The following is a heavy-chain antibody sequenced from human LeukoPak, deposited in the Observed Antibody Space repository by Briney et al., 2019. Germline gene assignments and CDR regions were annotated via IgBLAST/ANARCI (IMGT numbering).Heavy chain of an antibody. Sequence: SETLSLTCIVSGYSINNGYYWGWIRQPPGKGLEWIGSIYHSGKTYYNPSLKSRVTISVDTSKNQFSLKLSSVTAADTAVYYCARRGWFDPWGQGTLVTVSS. CDR3: ARRGWFDP. CDR2: IYHSGKT. D-gene: IGHD3-10*01. CDR1: GYSINNGYY. V-gene: IGHV4-38-2*02. J-gene: IGHJ5*02.